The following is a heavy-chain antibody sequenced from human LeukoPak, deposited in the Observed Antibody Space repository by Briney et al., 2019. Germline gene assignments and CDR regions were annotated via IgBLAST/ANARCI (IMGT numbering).Heavy chain of an antibody. CDR3: ARDARAVAGPTLDY. V-gene: IGHV1-69*06. Sequence: SVKVSCKASGGTFSSYAISWVRQAPGQGLEWMGGLIPIFGTANYAQKFQGRVTITADKSTSTAYMELSSLRSEDTAVYYCARDARAVAGPTLDYWGQGTLVTVSS. D-gene: IGHD6-19*01. CDR1: GGTFSSYA. CDR2: LIPIFGTA. J-gene: IGHJ4*02.